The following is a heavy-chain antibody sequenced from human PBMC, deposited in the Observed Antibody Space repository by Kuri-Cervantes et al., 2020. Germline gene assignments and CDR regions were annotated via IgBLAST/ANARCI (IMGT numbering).Heavy chain of an antibody. CDR3: ARRDHDYDGSDFIRGALDT. D-gene: IGHD3-22*01. J-gene: IGHJ3*02. Sequence: GESLKISCKGSGYSFTSYWIGWVRQMPGKGLEWMGIIYPGDSDTRYSPSFQGQVTISADKSISTAYLQWSSLKASDTAMYYCARRDHDYDGSDFIRGALDTWGQGTMVTVSS. CDR1: GYSFTSYW. V-gene: IGHV5-51*01. CDR2: IYPGDSDT.